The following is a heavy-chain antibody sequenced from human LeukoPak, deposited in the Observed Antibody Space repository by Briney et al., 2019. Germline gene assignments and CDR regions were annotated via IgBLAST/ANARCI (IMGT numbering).Heavy chain of an antibody. D-gene: IGHD3-9*01. CDR2: INPNSGGT. CDR1: GYTFTGYY. CDR3: ARSPQIYGILTRGYFDY. V-gene: IGHV1-2*02. J-gene: IGHJ4*02. Sequence: ASVKVSCKASGYTFTGYYMHWVRQAPGQGLEWMGWINPNSGGTNYAQKLQGRVTMTTDTSTSTAYMELRSLRSDDTAVYYCARSPQIYGILTRGYFDYWSQGTLVTVSS.